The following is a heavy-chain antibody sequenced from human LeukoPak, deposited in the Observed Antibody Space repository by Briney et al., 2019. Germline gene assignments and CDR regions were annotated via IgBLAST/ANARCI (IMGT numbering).Heavy chain of an antibody. CDR1: GFTVSSNY. V-gene: IGHV3-23*01. D-gene: IGHD3-16*01. CDR2: ISGSGGSR. Sequence: PGGSLRLSCAASGFTVSSNYMSWARQAPGKGLEWVSSISGSGGSRYYVDSVKGRFTISRDKSKNTLYLQMNNLRAEDTAVYYCAKGVDASGIYYYFYMDVWGKGTTASVSS. CDR3: AKGVDASGIYYYFYMDV. J-gene: IGHJ6*03.